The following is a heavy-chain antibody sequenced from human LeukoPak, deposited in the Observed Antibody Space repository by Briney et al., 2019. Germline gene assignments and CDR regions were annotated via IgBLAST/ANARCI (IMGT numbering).Heavy chain of an antibody. Sequence: PGGSLRLSCAASGFTFSNYAMHWVRQAPGKGLEWVSTISGSGDRTYYADSVKGRFTISRDNSKNTLFLHMNSLRAEDTAVYSCAKGYYGSGSYGWFDYWGQGTLVTVSS. CDR3: AKGYYGSGSYGWFDY. CDR1: GFTFSNYA. CDR2: ISGSGDRT. J-gene: IGHJ4*02. V-gene: IGHV3-23*01. D-gene: IGHD3-10*01.